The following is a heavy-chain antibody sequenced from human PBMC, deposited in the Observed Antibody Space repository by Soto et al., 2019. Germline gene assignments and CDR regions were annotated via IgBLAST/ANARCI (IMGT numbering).Heavy chain of an antibody. CDR1: GGSISSGGYS. D-gene: IGHD1-7*01. V-gene: IGHV4-30-2*01. J-gene: IGHJ6*02. CDR2: IYHSGST. CDR3: ARGGHGGWNYAYYYYGMDV. Sequence: SETLSLTCAVSGGSISSGGYSWSWIRQPPGKGLEWIGYIYHSGSTYYKTSLKSRVTISVDRSKNQLSLKQSSVTAADTAVYYCARGGHGGWNYAYYYYGMDVWGQGTTVTVSS.